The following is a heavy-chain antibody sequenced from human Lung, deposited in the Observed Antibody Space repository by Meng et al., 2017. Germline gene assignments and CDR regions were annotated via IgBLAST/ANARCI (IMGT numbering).Heavy chain of an antibody. CDR1: GFTFSNAY. J-gene: IGHJ4*02. CDR2: IKSKPDGETI. Sequence: EVQVGGAGGCLVKPVVSLRLSCEGSGFTFSNAYMTWVRQVPGKRLEWVGRIKSKPDGETIDYAAPVKGRFTISRDDSKNTVYLQMNSLKTEDTAVYYCSGHIDYWGQGTLVTVSS. V-gene: IGHV3-15*01. CDR3: SGHIDY. D-gene: IGHD5-12*01.